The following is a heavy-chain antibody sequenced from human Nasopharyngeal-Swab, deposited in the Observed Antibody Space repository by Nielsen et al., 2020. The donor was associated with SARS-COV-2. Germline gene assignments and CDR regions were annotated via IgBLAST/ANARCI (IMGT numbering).Heavy chain of an antibody. J-gene: IGHJ4*02. Sequence: ASVKVSCKASGYIFTSYGISWVRQAPGQGLEWMGWISAYNGNTNYAQKLQGRVTMTTDTSTSTAYMELRSLRSDDTAVYYCASDWGGDGYTIGRDYWGQGTLVTVSS. D-gene: IGHD5-24*01. CDR2: ISAYNGNT. CDR1: GYIFTSYG. CDR3: ASDWGGDGYTIGRDY. V-gene: IGHV1-18*01.